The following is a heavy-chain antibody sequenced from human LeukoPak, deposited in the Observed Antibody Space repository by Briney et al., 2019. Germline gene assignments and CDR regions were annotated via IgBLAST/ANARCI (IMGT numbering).Heavy chain of an antibody. V-gene: IGHV1-2*02. D-gene: IGHD3-22*01. J-gene: IGHJ5*02. CDR2: INPNSGDT. Sequence: ASVKVSCKASGYTFTGYYMHWVRQAPGQGLEWLGCINPNSGDTKYAQNFQGRITMTRDTSISTAYMELSSLRSDDTAVYHCARGPLEYYDSSGYYSSWGQGSLVTVSS. CDR3: ARGPLEYYDSSGYYSS. CDR1: GYTFTGYY.